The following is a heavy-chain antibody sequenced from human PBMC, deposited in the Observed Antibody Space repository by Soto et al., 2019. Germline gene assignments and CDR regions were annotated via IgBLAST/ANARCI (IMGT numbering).Heavy chain of an antibody. CDR3: ARRYGSAIDY. J-gene: IGHJ4*02. CDR1: GGTISSWC. Sequence: SETLSLTCTVSGGTISSWCWSWIRQPPGKGLEWIGYIYYSGSTNCNPSLKSRVTISVDTSKNQFSLKLSSVTAADTAVYYCARRYGSAIDYWGQGTLVTVSS. D-gene: IGHD1-26*01. CDR2: IYYSGST. V-gene: IGHV4-59*08.